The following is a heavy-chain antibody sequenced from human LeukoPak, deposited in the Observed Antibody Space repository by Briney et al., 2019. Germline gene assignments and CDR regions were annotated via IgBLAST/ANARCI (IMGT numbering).Heavy chain of an antibody. Sequence: ASVKVSCKASGGTFSSYAISWVRQAPGQGLEWMGWINPNSGGTNYAQKFQGRVTMTRDTSISTAYMELSRLRSDDTAVYCCARVSPAVGYYGMDVWGQGTTVTVSS. CDR1: GGTFSSYA. V-gene: IGHV1-2*02. CDR2: INPNSGGT. CDR3: ARVSPAVGYYGMDV. D-gene: IGHD6-19*01. J-gene: IGHJ6*02.